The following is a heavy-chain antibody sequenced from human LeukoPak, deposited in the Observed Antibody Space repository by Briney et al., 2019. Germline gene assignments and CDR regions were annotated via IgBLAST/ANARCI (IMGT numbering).Heavy chain of an antibody. J-gene: IGHJ4*02. V-gene: IGHV1-18*01. CDR1: GYTFANFG. D-gene: IGHD2-2*02. CDR3: ARTCSSSSCYMVH. Sequence: ASVKVSCKASGYTFANFGITWVRQAPGQGLEWMGWISVYNGNTNYAQSLQGRVTLTTDTSTSTAYMELRSLRSDDTALYYCARTCSSSSCYMVHWGQGTLVTASS. CDR2: ISVYNGNT.